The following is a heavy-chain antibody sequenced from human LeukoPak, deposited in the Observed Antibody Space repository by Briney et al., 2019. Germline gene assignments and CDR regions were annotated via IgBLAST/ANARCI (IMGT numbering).Heavy chain of an antibody. CDR2: ISGSGGST. Sequence: GGSLRLSCAASGFTFSSYAMSWVRQAPGKGLEWVSGISGSGGSTYYADSAKGRFTISRDNYKNTLYLQMNSLRAEDTAVYYCAKNRASSGYSAVDVWGKGTTVIVSS. CDR1: GFTFSSYA. J-gene: IGHJ6*04. D-gene: IGHD3-22*01. V-gene: IGHV3-23*01. CDR3: AKNRASSGYSAVDV.